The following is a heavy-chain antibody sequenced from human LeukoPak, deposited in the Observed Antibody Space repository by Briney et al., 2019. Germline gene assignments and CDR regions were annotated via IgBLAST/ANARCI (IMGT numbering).Heavy chain of an antibody. D-gene: IGHD3-22*01. CDR1: GFTFSSYG. Sequence: PGGSLRLSCAASGFTFSSYGMSWVRQAPGKGLEWVSAISGSGGSTYYADSVKGRFTISRDNSKNTLYLQMNSLRAEDTAVYYCAKVVASATYYYDRWGQGTLVTVSS. V-gene: IGHV3-23*01. CDR3: AKVVASATYYYDR. CDR2: ISGSGGST. J-gene: IGHJ4*02.